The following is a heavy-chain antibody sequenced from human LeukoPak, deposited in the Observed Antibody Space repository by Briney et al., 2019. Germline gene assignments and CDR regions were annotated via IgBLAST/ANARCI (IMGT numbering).Heavy chain of an antibody. J-gene: IGHJ4*02. Sequence: ASVKVSCKTSGDTFTKYAYGWVRQAPGQGLEWMGWVSAYNGNTNYAQQFQGRVTMTTDTPTGTVFMDLTSLRSDDTAVYYCARLLSPGWPLESFDYWGQGTLVSVSS. V-gene: IGHV1-18*01. D-gene: IGHD5-24*01. CDR2: VSAYNGNT. CDR3: ARLLSPGWPLESFDY. CDR1: GDTFTKYA.